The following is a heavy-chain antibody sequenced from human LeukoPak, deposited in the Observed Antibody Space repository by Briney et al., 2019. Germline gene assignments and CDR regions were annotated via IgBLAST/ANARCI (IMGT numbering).Heavy chain of an antibody. CDR2: IYYSGST. J-gene: IGHJ6*02. Sequence: SETLSLTCTVSGGSISSNSYYWGWIRQPPGKGLEWIGSIYYSGSTYYNPSLKSRVTISVDTSKNQFSLKLSSVTAADTAVYYCARVSPGGYGYYYYDMDVWGQGTTVTVSS. CDR1: GGSISSNSYY. V-gene: IGHV4-39*07. D-gene: IGHD5-12*01. CDR3: ARVSPGGYGYYYYDMDV.